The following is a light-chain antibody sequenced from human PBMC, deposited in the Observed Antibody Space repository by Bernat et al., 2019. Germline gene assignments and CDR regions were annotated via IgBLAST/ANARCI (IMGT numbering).Light chain of an antibody. V-gene: IGKV1-16*02. CDR3: QQYYTYPPT. J-gene: IGKJ5*01. CDR1: QGISNS. CDR2: AAS. Sequence: DIEMTQSPSSLSASIGDRVTINCRASQGISNSLAWFQQPPGKAPKSLIYAASSLRSGVPSKFSGGGSGTNFSLSINSLQPDDFATYYCQQYYTYPPTFCQGTRL.